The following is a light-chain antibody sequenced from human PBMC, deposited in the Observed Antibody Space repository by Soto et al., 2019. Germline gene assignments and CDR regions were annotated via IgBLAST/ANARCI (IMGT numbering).Light chain of an antibody. CDR3: SSYAGSNNYVV. V-gene: IGLV2-8*01. CDR2: EVS. J-gene: IGLJ2*01. Sequence: QSALTQPPSASGSPGQSVTVSCTGTSSDVGAYNYVSWYQQHPGKAPKLIIYEVSKRPSGVPDRFSGSKSDNTASLTVSGLQAEDEADYYCSSYAGSNNYVVFGGGTKVTVL. CDR1: SSDVGAYNY.